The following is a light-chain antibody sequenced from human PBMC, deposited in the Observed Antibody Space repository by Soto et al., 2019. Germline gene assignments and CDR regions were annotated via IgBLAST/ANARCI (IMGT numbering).Light chain of an antibody. V-gene: IGLV2-14*03. Sequence: QSALNQPASVSGSPGQSITISCTGTSSDIGAYNFVSWYQQHPGNAPKLMLYDVNIRPSGVSNRFSGSKSGNTASLTISGLQAEDEADYYCTSWTTSTTMIFGGGTKLTVL. CDR1: SSDIGAYNF. CDR3: TSWTTSTTMI. J-gene: IGLJ2*01. CDR2: DVN.